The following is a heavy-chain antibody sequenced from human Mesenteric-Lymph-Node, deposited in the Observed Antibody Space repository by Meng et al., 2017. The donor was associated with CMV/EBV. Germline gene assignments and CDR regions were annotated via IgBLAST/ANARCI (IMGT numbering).Heavy chain of an antibody. CDR1: GDSVSGGSYY. J-gene: IGHJ4*02. V-gene: IGHV4-61*01. CDR3: ARGTRGVYGGNSFY. CDR2: IYNSVST. D-gene: IGHD4-23*01. Sequence: SETLSLTCTVSGDSVSGGSYYWTWIRQAPGKGLEWIGYIYNSVSTNYNPSLKSRVTISVDTSKNQFSLKLTSVTAADTAVYYCARGTRGVYGGNSFYWGQGTLVTVSS.